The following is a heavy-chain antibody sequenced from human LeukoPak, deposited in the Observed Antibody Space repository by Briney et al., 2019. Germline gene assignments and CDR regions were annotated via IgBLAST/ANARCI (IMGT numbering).Heavy chain of an antibody. CDR1: GGTFISYA. D-gene: IGHD3-22*01. Sequence: SVRVSCTASGGTFISYAISWVRQAPGQGLEWMGRIIPMLGIANYAQKFQGRVTSTADKSTSTAYMELSSLRSEDTAVYYCAGYYYDSSGYQPSFDYWGQGTLVTVSS. V-gene: IGHV1-69*04. CDR2: IIPMLGIA. J-gene: IGHJ4*02. CDR3: AGYYYDSSGYQPSFDY.